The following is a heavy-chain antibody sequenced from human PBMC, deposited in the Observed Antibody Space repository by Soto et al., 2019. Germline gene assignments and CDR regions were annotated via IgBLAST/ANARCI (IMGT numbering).Heavy chain of an antibody. J-gene: IGHJ6*02. CDR1: GFTFSSYA. Sequence: SLRLSCSASGFTFSSYAMHWVRQAPGKGLEWVAVISYDGSNKYYADSVKGRFTISRDNSKNTLYLQMNSLRAEDTAVYYCTKTDFWPYYYYYYGMDVWGQGTTVTVSS. CDR2: ISYDGSNK. D-gene: IGHD3-3*01. V-gene: IGHV3-30-3*02. CDR3: TKTDFWPYYYYYYGMDV.